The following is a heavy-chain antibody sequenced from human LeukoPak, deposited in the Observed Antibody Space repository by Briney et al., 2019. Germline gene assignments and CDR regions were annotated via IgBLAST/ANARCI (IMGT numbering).Heavy chain of an antibody. CDR1: GVSISSYY. D-gene: IGHD6-13*01. CDR2: IYYSGST. Sequence: PSETLSLTCTVSGVSISSYYWSWIRQPPGKGLEWIGYIYYSGSTNYNPSLKSRVTISVDTSKNQFSLKLSSVTAADTAVYYCARTSSSSWPYFDYWGQGTLVTVSS. J-gene: IGHJ4*02. V-gene: IGHV4-59*01. CDR3: ARTSSSSWPYFDY.